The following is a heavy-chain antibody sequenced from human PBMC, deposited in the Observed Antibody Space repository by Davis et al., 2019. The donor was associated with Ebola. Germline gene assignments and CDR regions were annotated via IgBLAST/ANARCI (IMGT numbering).Heavy chain of an antibody. CDR3: AKDTSNVWFDV. Sequence: GESLKISCAASGIVFSHYVMSSVRRAPGKGLEWGSTLGLRADTYYADSVKGRFTISRDNSKNTLHLQMNSLRVEDTAIYYCAKDTSNVWFDVWGQGTMVTVAS. CDR1: GIVFSHYV. CDR2: LGLRADT. J-gene: IGHJ3*01. D-gene: IGHD6-19*01. V-gene: IGHV3-23*01.